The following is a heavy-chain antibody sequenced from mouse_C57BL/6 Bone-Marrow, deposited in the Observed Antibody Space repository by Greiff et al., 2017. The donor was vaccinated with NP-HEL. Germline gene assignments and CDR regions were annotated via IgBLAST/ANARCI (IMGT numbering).Heavy chain of an antibody. V-gene: IGHV5-4*03. D-gene: IGHD2-3*01. CDR2: ISDGGSYT. CDR3: ARVWDGYYRYFDV. Sequence: EVKLVESGGGLVKPGGSLKLSCAASGFTFSSYAMSWVRQTPEKRLEWVATISDGGSYTYYPDNVKGRFTISRDNAKNNLYLQMSQLKSEDTAMYYCARVWDGYYRYFDVWGTGTTVTVSS. J-gene: IGHJ1*03. CDR1: GFTFSSYA.